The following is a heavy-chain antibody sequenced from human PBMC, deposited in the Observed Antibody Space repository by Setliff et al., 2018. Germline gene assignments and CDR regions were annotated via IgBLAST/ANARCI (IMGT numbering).Heavy chain of an antibody. D-gene: IGHD2-15*01. J-gene: IGHJ3*02. CDR3: ARLKYCSGGNCYGYAFDI. CDR1: GYSFTSYW. CDR2: IYPGNSDT. Sequence: PGESLKISCKHSGYSFTSYWIAWVRQMPGKGLERMGIIYPGNSDTRYSPSFQGQVTFSADKSISTAYLQRSSLKASDTAMYYCARLKYCSGGNCYGYAFDIWGQGTLVTVSS. V-gene: IGHV5-51*01.